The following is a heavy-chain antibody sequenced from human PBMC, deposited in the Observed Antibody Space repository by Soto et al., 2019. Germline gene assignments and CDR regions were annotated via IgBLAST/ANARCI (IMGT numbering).Heavy chain of an antibody. J-gene: IGHJ4*02. CDR2: IKQDGSEK. CDR3: ARLHALDY. Sequence: DVQLVESGGGLVQPGGSLRLSCAASGFSFSSYWMSWVRQAPGNGLEWVANIKQDGSEKYYVDSVKGRFTISRDNAKNSQSLQMTSLRAEDTAVYYCARLHALDYWGKGTLVTFSS. V-gene: IGHV3-7*03. CDR1: GFSFSSYW.